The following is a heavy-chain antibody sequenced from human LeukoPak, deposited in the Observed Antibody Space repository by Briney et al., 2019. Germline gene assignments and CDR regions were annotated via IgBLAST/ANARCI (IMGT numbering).Heavy chain of an antibody. J-gene: IGHJ4*02. V-gene: IGHV3-23*01. D-gene: IGHD3-9*01. CDR2: ISGSGGST. Sequence: PGGSLRLSCAASGFTFSSYAMSWVRQAPGKGLEWVSAISGSGGSTYYADSVKGRFTISRDNSKNTLYLQMNSLRAEDTAVYYCAKDIFPNPTPYYDILTGDPFDYWGQGTLVTVSS. CDR1: GFTFSSYA. CDR3: AKDIFPNPTPYYDILTGDPFDY.